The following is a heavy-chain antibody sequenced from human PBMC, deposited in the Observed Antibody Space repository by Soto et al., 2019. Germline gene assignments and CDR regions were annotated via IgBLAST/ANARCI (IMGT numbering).Heavy chain of an antibody. Sequence: QVQLVESGGGLVKPGGSLRLSCAASGFTFSDYSMSWIRQAPGKGLEWVSYISSSGSTIYYTDSVKGRFTISRDNAKNSLYLQINSLTAEDTAVYHCARPCSYCNGGGPGTWFDPWGQGTLVTVSS. V-gene: IGHV3-11*01. J-gene: IGHJ5*02. CDR2: ISSSGSTI. D-gene: IGHD2-8*02. CDR3: ARPCSYCNGGGPGTWFDP. CDR1: GFTFSDYS.